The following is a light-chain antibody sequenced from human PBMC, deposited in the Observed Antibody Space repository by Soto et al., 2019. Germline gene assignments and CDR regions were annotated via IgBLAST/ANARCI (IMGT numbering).Light chain of an antibody. J-gene: IGKJ4*01. Sequence: EVVLTQYPGDISFYPVDSAHLYVRAIESVSSSFLTWYQQKPGQAPRLILYRTSNRVTGIPDRFSGSGSGTAFTPTIRRLETEDLAVYVGQQRSNWPPLTCRGGTKGEIK. CDR2: RTS. V-gene: IGKV3D-20*02. CDR1: ESVSSSF. CDR3: QQRSNWPPLT.